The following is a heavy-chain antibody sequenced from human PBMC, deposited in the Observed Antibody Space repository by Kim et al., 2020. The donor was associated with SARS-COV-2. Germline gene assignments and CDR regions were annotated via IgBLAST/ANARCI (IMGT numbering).Heavy chain of an antibody. V-gene: IGHV1-46*01. Sequence: ASVKVSCKASAYTSTNFYMHWVRQAPGQGLEWMGVINPSGSSTSYAQKFQGRITITRDTSTSTVYMDLNSLRSEDTAVYYCARVYTMSSGKGMEYWGQGTLVTVSS. CDR2: INPSGSST. D-gene: IGHD3-22*01. J-gene: IGHJ4*02. CDR3: ARVYTMSSGKGMEY. CDR1: AYTSTNFY.